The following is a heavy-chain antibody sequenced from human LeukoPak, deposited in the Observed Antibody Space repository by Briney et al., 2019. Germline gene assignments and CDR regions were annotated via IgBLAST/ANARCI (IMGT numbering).Heavy chain of an antibody. CDR3: ARGGNRDGYNLDY. V-gene: IGHV3-7*01. D-gene: IGHD5-24*01. CDR2: IKQDGSEK. Sequence: PGGSLRLSCAASGFTFSSYLLSWVRQAPGKGLEGVANIKQDGSEKYYVDSVKGRFTISRDNAKNSLYLQMNSLRAEDTAVYYCARGGNRDGYNLDYWGQGTLVTVSS. CDR1: GFTFSSYL. J-gene: IGHJ4*02.